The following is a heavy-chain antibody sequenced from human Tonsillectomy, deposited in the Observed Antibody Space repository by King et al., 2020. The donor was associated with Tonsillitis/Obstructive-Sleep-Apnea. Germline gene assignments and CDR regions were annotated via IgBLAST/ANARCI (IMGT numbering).Heavy chain of an antibody. CDR2: INAGNGDT. J-gene: IGHJ4*02. CDR3: ARNDWNY. CDR1: GYIFTDYG. V-gene: IGHV1-3*01. D-gene: IGHD3-3*01. Sequence: QLVQSGAEVRKPGASVKVSCKASGYIFTDYGMHWVRQAPGQGLEWMGWINAGNGDTKNAPKFQGRVTITRDTSASTAYMEVRSLRSEDTAVYYCARNDWNYWGQGALVTVSS.